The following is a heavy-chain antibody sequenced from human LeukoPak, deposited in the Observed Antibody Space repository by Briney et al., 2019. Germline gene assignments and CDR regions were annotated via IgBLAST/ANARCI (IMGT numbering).Heavy chain of an antibody. CDR1: GFTFGKYW. CDR2: IKLDGSEK. CDR3: APDYDSSGFSPAY. Sequence: GGSLRLSCVASGFTFGKYWMSWVRQAPGKGLEWVANIKLDGSEKNYVDSVKGRFTISRDNTKNSLYLQMNSLRAEDTAVYYCAPDYDSSGFSPAYWGQGTLVTVSS. V-gene: IGHV3-7*01. D-gene: IGHD3-22*01. J-gene: IGHJ4*02.